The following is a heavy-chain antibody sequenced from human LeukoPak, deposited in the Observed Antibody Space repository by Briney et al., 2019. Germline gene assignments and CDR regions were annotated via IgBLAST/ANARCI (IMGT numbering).Heavy chain of an antibody. CDR1: GFTFSSYA. Sequence: GGSLRLSCAASGFTFSSYAMSWVRQAPGKGLEWVSAISGSGGTPYYADSVKGRFTISRDNSKNTLYLQMNSPRAEDTAVYFCAKDPLRYFDWENYFDYWGQGTLVTVSS. CDR2: ISGSGGTP. J-gene: IGHJ4*02. D-gene: IGHD3-9*01. V-gene: IGHV3-23*01. CDR3: AKDPLRYFDWENYFDY.